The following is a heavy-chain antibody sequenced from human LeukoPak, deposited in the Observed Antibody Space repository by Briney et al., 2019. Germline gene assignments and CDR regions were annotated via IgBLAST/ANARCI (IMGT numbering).Heavy chain of an antibody. CDR2: IIPIFGTA. CDR3: ASGECGSGSYLHY. CDR1: GGTFSSYA. J-gene: IGHJ4*02. V-gene: IGHV1-69*05. D-gene: IGHD3-10*01. Sequence: SVKVSCKASGGTFSSYAISWVRQAPGQGLEWMGGIIPIFGTANYAQKFQGRVTITTDESTSTAYMELSSLRSEDTAVYYCASGECGSGSYLHYWGQGTLVTVSS.